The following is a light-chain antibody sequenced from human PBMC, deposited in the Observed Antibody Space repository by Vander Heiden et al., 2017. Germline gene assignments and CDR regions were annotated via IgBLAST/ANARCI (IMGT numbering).Light chain of an antibody. J-gene: IGKJ2*01. CDR1: QSLVHSDGNTY. CDR3: MQGTHWPYT. Sequence: DAEMTQSPLSLPVSLGQPASISCRSSQSLVHSDGNTYLNWFHQRPGQSPRRLIYKVSNRDSGVPDRFSGSESGTDFTLKISRVEAEDVGVYYCMQGTHWPYTFGQGTNLEI. CDR2: KVS. V-gene: IGKV2-30*02.